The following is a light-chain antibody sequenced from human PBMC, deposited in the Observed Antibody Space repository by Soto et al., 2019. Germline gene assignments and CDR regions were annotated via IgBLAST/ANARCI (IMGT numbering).Light chain of an antibody. V-gene: IGKV3-15*01. J-gene: IGKJ1*01. CDR2: GAS. CDR1: QSVSTN. Sequence: EIVMTQSPSTLSVSPGDRATLSCRASQSVSTNLAWYQQKPGQAPRLLIYGASTRATGIPARFSGSGSGTEFALTISSLQSEDFAAYYCQQYNTWPRTFGQGTKVEIK. CDR3: QQYNTWPRT.